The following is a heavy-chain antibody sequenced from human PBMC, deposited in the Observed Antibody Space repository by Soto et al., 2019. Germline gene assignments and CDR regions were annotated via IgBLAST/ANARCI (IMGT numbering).Heavy chain of an antibody. Sequence: ASVKVSCKASGYTFTGYCMHWVRQAPGQGHEWKGWMNANNGNTNYAQKFQGRVTMTTDTSTSTAYMELRSLRSDDTAVYYCARERKAGTEDYWGQGTLVTVSS. CDR2: MNANNGNT. CDR3: ARERKAGTEDY. D-gene: IGHD6-13*01. CDR1: GYTFTGYC. J-gene: IGHJ4*02. V-gene: IGHV1-18*04.